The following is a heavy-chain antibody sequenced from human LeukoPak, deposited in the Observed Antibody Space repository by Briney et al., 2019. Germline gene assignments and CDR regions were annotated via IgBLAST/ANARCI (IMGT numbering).Heavy chain of an antibody. V-gene: IGHV1-58*01. CDR2: IVVGSGKT. D-gene: IGHD3-22*01. Sequence: SVKVSCKASGFTFTSSAVQWVRQARGQRLEWIGWIVVGSGKTNYAQKFQERVTITRDMSTSTAYMELSSLRSEDTAVYYCAAESAQEITMTRFDTWGQGTMVTVSS. J-gene: IGHJ3*02. CDR3: AAESAQEITMTRFDT. CDR1: GFTFTSSA.